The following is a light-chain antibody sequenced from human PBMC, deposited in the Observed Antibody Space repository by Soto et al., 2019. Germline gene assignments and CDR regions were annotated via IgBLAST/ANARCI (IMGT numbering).Light chain of an antibody. V-gene: IGKV3-20*01. CDR3: XXXXXXXXT. CDR2: GAS. CDR1: QTVSNTY. J-gene: IGKJ4*01. Sequence: EIVLTQFPGALSLSPGERVTLSCRASQTVSNTYLAWYQQKSGQAPKFLIYGASNRATGIPDRFSGSGSGTDFTLTISRLEPXXXXXXXXXXXXXXXXTFGGGTKVEIK.